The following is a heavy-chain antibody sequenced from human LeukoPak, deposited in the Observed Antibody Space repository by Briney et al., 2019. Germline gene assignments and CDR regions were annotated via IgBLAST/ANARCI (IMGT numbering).Heavy chain of an antibody. D-gene: IGHD6-13*01. CDR3: ARESGYSSSWPDY. J-gene: IGHJ4*02. CDR1: GFTFSSYA. CDR2: ISYGGSNK. Sequence: GRSLRLSCAASGFTFSSYAMHWVRQAPGKGLEWVAVISYGGSNKYYADSVKGRFTISRDNSKNTLYLQMNSLRAEDTAVYYCARESGYSSSWPDYWGQGTLVTVSS. V-gene: IGHV3-30-3*01.